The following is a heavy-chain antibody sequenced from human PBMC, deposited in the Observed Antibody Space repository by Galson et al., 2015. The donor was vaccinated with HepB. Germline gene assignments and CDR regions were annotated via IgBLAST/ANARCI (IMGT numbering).Heavy chain of an antibody. J-gene: IGHJ6*03. Sequence: SVKVSCKASGYTFTGYYMHWVRQAPGQGLEWMGWINPNSGGTNYAQKFQGRVTMTRDTSISTAYMELSRLRSDDTAVYYCARELYYYDSSGYYPLARYYYYMDVWGKGTTVTVSS. CDR2: INPNSGGT. CDR1: GYTFTGYY. D-gene: IGHD3-22*01. V-gene: IGHV1-2*02. CDR3: ARELYYYDSSGYYPLARYYYYMDV.